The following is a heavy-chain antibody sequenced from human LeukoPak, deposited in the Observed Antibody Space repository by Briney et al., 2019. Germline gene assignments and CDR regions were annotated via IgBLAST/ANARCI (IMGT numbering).Heavy chain of an antibody. CDR2: ISGSGGST. V-gene: IGHV3-23*01. Sequence: GGSLRLSCAASGFPFNTYWMSWVRQAPGKGLEWVSAISGSGGSTYYADSVKGRFTISRDNSKNTLYLQMNSLRAEDTAVYYCAIPVPRLHDAFDIWGQGTMVTVSS. CDR1: GFPFNTYW. J-gene: IGHJ3*02. D-gene: IGHD5-18*01. CDR3: AIPVPRLHDAFDI.